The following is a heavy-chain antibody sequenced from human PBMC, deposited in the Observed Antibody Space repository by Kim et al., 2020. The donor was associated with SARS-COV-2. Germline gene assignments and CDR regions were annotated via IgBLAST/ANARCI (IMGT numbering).Heavy chain of an antibody. V-gene: IGHV5-51*01. D-gene: IGHD3-10*01. CDR1: GYIFTNYW. CDR3: ARHGSYYYGAGSFSQPLDY. Sequence: GESLKISCKASGYIFTNYWIAWVRQMPGKGLEWMAIIHPTDSDTRFSPSFQGQVTISADRSINTAYLQWSSLEASDTAFYYCARHGSYYYGAGSFSQPLDYRGQGTLVTVSS. CDR2: IHPTDSDT. J-gene: IGHJ4*02.